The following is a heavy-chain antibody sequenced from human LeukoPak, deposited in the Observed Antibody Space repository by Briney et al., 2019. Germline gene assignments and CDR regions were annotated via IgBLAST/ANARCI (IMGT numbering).Heavy chain of an antibody. CDR2: INPNNGDT. CDR1: GYTFTGYY. Sequence: ASVKVSCKASGYTFTGYYVHWVRQAPGQGLEWMGRINPNNGDTNYAQRFQGRVIMTWATSISTAYMELSSLRSDDTAVYYCTRGGFDYWGQGTLVTVSS. CDR3: TRGGFDY. J-gene: IGHJ4*02. V-gene: IGHV1-2*06.